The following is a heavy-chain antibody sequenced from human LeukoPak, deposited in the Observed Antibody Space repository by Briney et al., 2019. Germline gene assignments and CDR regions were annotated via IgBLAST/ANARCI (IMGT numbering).Heavy chain of an antibody. J-gene: IGHJ4*02. Sequence: PGGSLRLSCAASGFTFTNYWMSWVRQAPGKGLELVANIKQDRSEKYYVDSVKGRFTISRDNAKNSLYLQMNSLRAEDTAVYYCAKDSSSLYCTNGVCYTGDVYFDYWGQGTLVTVSS. CDR1: GFTFTNYW. CDR2: IKQDRSEK. V-gene: IGHV3-7*01. CDR3: AKDSSSLYCTNGVCYTGDVYFDY. D-gene: IGHD2-8*01.